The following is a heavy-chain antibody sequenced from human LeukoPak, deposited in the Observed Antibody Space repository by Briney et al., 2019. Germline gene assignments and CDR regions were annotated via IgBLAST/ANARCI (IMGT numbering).Heavy chain of an antibody. CDR3: ARKYGSGSLDY. Sequence: PGGSLRLSCAASGFTFSSYGMTWVRQAPGKGLEWVSAISGSGGSRNYADSVKDRFTISRDNSKNTLYLQMNSLRAEDTAVYYCARKYGSGSLDYWGQGTLVTVSS. V-gene: IGHV3-23*01. J-gene: IGHJ4*02. D-gene: IGHD3-10*01. CDR2: ISGSGGSR. CDR1: GFTFSSYG.